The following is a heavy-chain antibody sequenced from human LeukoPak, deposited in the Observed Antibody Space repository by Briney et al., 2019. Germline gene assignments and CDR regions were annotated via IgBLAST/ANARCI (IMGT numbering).Heavy chain of an antibody. V-gene: IGHV3-21*01. CDR3: ARDAYCTNGVCYSDYFDY. D-gene: IGHD2-8*01. Sequence: PGGSLRLSCAASGFTFSSYSMTWVRQAPGKGLEWVSSISSSSSYIYYADSVKGRFTISRDNAKNSLYLQMNSLRAEDTAVYYCARDAYCTNGVCYSDYFDYWAREPWSPSPQ. J-gene: IGHJ4*02. CDR1: GFTFSSYS. CDR2: ISSSSSYI.